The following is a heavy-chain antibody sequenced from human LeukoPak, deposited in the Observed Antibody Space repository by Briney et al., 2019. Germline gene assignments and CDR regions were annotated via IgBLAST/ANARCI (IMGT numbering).Heavy chain of an antibody. D-gene: IGHD1-7*01. CDR2: ISSSGSTI. CDR3: ARDRGELGQSYYFDY. CDR1: GFTFSDYY. J-gene: IGHJ4*02. Sequence: GGSLRLSCAASGFTFSDYYMSWIRQAPGKGLEGVSYISSSGSTIYYADSVKGRFTISRDNAKNSLYLQMNSLRAEDTAVYYCARDRGELGQSYYFDYWGQATLVTVSS. V-gene: IGHV3-11*04.